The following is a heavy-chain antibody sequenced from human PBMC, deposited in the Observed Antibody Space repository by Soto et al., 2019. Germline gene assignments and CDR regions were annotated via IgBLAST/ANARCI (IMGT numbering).Heavy chain of an antibody. J-gene: IGHJ6*02. D-gene: IGHD3-10*01. CDR3: ARSGIGFGTKGFYSGLDV. CDR1: GYSISSSNW. V-gene: IGHV4-28*01. CDR2: IYYIGST. Sequence: PSETLSLTCAVSGYSISSSNWWGWIRQPPGKGLEWIGYIYYIGSTYYNPSLKSRVTMSVDTSKNQFSLKLSSVTAVDTAVYYCARSGIGFGTKGFYSGLDVWDQETTVTGSS.